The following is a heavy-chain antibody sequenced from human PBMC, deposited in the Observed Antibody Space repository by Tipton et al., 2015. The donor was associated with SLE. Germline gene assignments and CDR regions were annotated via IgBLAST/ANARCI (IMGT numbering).Heavy chain of an antibody. V-gene: IGHV4-34*01. Sequence: TLSLTCAVYGGSFSGYYWSWIRQPPGKGLEWIGEINHSGSTNYNPSLKSRVTISVDTSKNQFSLKLSSVTAADTAVYYCARVRAMVVTWFDYWGQGTLVTVSS. J-gene: IGHJ4*02. CDR3: ARVRAMVVTWFDY. D-gene: IGHD4-23*01. CDR1: GGSFSGYY. CDR2: INHSGST.